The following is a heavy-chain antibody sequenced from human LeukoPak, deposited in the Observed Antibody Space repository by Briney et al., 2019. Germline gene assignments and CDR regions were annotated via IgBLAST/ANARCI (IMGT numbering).Heavy chain of an antibody. Sequence: ASVKVSCKASGYTFTSYGISWVRQAPGQGLEWMGWTSAYNGNTNYAQKLQGRVTMTTDTSTSTAYMELRSLRSDDTAVYYCARGRYYGSGIHYFDYWGQGTLVTVSS. J-gene: IGHJ4*02. CDR3: ARGRYYGSGIHYFDY. D-gene: IGHD3-10*01. CDR1: GYTFTSYG. V-gene: IGHV1-18*01. CDR2: TSAYNGNT.